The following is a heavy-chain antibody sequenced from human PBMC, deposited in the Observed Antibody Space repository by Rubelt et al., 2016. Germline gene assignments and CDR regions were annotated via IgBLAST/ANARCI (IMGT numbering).Heavy chain of an antibody. D-gene: IGHD6-19*01. CDR2: IYYSGST. CDR3: ARHKDAGKGWPDHIDS. CDR1: GGSFIGYY. V-gene: IGHV4-34*11. J-gene: IGHJ4*02. Sequence: QVQLQQWGAGLLKPSETLSLACAVYGGSFIGYYWSWIRQPPGKGLEWIGSIYYSGSTYYSPSLKSRVTISLDTSKNQFSLNLGPGTAADTAVYFCARHKDAGKGWPDHIDSWGQGALVTVSS.